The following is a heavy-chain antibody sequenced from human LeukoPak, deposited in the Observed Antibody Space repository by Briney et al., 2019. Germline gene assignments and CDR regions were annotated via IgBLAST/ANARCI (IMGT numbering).Heavy chain of an antibody. CDR2: INHSGST. Sequence: SETLSLTCAVYGGSFSGYYWSWIRQPPGKGLEWIGEINHSGSTNYNPSLKSRVTISVDTSKNQFPLKLSSVTAADTAVYYCARRGAVDFVDFDYWGQGTLVTVSS. J-gene: IGHJ4*02. V-gene: IGHV4-34*01. CDR3: ARRGAVDFVDFDY. D-gene: IGHD5-12*01. CDR1: GGSFSGYY.